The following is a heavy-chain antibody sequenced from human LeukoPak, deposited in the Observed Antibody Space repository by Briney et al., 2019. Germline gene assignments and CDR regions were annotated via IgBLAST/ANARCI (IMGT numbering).Heavy chain of an antibody. J-gene: IGHJ5*02. CDR1: GYTFTSYD. V-gene: IGHV1-8*01. CDR2: MNPNSGNR. Sequence: ASVKVSCTASGYTFTSYDINWVRQATGQGLEWMGWMNPNSGNRGYAQKFQGRVTMTRSTSISTAYMELSSLRFEDTAVYYCARAGAVVDNWFDPWGQGTLVTVSS. CDR3: ARAGAVVDNWFDP. D-gene: IGHD2-15*01.